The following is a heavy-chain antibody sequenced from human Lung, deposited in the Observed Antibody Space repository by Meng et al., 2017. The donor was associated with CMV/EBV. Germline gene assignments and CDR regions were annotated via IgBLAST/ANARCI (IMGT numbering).Heavy chain of an antibody. CDR1: DAIASNYW. V-gene: IGHV3-7*01. J-gene: IGHJ3*01. CDR3: ARAWAEYCSGGSCYGAFDV. D-gene: IGHD2-15*01. CDR2: IKKDGSEK. Sequence: SYAASDAIASNYWMSWVRQAPGKGLEWVANIKKDGSEKYYVDSVKGRFTISRDNAKNSLYLQMNSLRVEDTAVYYCARAWAEYCSGGSCYGAFDVWXQGPMVTVSS.